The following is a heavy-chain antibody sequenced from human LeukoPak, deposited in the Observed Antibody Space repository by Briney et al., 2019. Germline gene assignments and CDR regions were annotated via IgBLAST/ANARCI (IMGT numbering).Heavy chain of an antibody. D-gene: IGHD3-10*01. CDR1: GYSFTNYW. V-gene: IGHV5-51*01. Sequence: GESLQISCTGSGYSFTNYWIGWVRQMPGKGLEYMGIIYPGDSDTRYSPSFQGQVTISADKSISTAYLQWSSLKASDTAMYYCARLDPSGTKNRGVFDYWGQGSLVTVSS. CDR3: ARLDPSGTKNRGVFDY. CDR2: IYPGDSDT. J-gene: IGHJ4*02.